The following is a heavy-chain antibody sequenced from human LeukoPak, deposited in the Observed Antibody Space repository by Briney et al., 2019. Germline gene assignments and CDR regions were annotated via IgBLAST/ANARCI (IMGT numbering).Heavy chain of an antibody. CDR2: ISYDGSNK. J-gene: IGHJ4*02. Sequence: GGSLRLSCAASGFTFSSYGMHWVRQAPGKGLEWVAVISYDGSNKYYADSVKGRFTISRDNSKNTLYLQMSSLRPEDAGVYYCANGGYTSSWYVVDYWGQGTLVTASS. V-gene: IGHV3-30*18. CDR1: GFTFSSYG. CDR3: ANGGYTSSWYVVDY. D-gene: IGHD6-13*01.